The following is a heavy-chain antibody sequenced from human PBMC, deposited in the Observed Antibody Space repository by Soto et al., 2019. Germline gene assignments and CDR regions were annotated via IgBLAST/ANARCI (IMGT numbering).Heavy chain of an antibody. D-gene: IGHD2-2*01. CDR2: ISYDGSNK. V-gene: IGHV3-30-3*01. J-gene: IGHJ4*02. Sequence: GSLRLSCAASGFTFSSYAMHWVRQAPGKGLEWVAVISYDGSNKYYADSVKGRFTISRDNSKNTLYLQMNSLRAEDTAVYYCARDDGDIVVVPGLYWGQGTLVTVSS. CDR3: ARDDGDIVVVPGLY. CDR1: GFTFSSYA.